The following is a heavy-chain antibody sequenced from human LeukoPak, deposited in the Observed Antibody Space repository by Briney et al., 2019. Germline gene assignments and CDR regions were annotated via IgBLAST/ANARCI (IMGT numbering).Heavy chain of an antibody. CDR3: AKVDGLGYCSSTSCLTPF. V-gene: IGHV3-11*01. CDR2: ISSSGSTI. J-gene: IGHJ4*02. D-gene: IGHD2-2*01. Sequence: PGGSLRLSCAASGFTFSDYYMSWIRQAPGKGLEWVSYISSSGSTIYYADPVKGRFTISRDNSKNTLYLQMNSLRAEDTAVYYCAKVDGLGYCSSTSCLTPFWGQGTLVTVSS. CDR1: GFTFSDYY.